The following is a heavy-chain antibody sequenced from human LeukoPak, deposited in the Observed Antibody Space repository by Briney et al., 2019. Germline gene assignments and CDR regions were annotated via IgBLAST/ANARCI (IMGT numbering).Heavy chain of an antibody. V-gene: IGHV3-23*01. J-gene: IGHJ4*02. Sequence: PGGSLRLSCAASGFSFNSYAMSWVRQAPGKGLEWVSAISGSGTFTNYADSVKGRFTISRDNPNNTLSLRMNSLRVEDTAIYYCVKERSCSGGSCYSSHDLHWGQGTLVTVSS. CDR3: VKERSCSGGSCYSSHDLH. CDR1: GFSFNSYA. D-gene: IGHD2-15*01. CDR2: ISGSGTFT.